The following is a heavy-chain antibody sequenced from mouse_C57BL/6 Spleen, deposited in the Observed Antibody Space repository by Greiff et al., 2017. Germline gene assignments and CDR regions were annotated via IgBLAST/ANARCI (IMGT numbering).Heavy chain of an antibody. CDR1: GYAFSSSW. CDR3: AILEEYFDV. J-gene: IGHJ1*03. V-gene: IGHV1-82*01. D-gene: IGHD2-14*01. Sequence: QVQLKQSGPELVKPGASVKISCKASGYAFSSSWMNWVKQRPGKGLEWIGRIYPGDGDTNYNGKFKGKATLTADKSSSTASMQLSSLTSEDSAVYFCAILEEYFDVWGTGTTVTVSS. CDR2: IYPGDGDT.